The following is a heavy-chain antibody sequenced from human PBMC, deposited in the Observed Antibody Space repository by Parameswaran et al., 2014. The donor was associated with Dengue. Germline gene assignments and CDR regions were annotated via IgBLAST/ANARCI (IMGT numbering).Heavy chain of an antibody. J-gene: IGHJ6*02. CDR2: IIPILGTA. CDR3: ARVGEDIVVVPAAIGPRVGYYGMDV. V-gene: IGHV1-69*01. Sequence: WVRQAPGQGLEWMGGIIPILGTANYAQKFQGRVTITADESTSTAYMELSSLRSEDTAVYYCARVGEDIVVVPAAIGPRVGYYGMDVWGQGTTVTVSS. D-gene: IGHD2-2*02.